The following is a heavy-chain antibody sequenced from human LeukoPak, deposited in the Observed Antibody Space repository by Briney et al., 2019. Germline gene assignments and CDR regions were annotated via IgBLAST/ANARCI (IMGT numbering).Heavy chain of an antibody. J-gene: IGHJ5*02. D-gene: IGHD6-19*01. CDR1: GGSFSGYY. CDR2: INHSGST. V-gene: IGHV4-34*01. CDR3: ARGERQWLAKWGWFDP. Sequence: SETLSRTCAVYGGSFSGYYWSWIRQPPGKGLEWIGEINHSGSTNYNPSLKSRVTISVDTSKNQFSLKLSSVTAADTAVYYCARGERQWLAKWGWFDPWGQGTLVTVSS.